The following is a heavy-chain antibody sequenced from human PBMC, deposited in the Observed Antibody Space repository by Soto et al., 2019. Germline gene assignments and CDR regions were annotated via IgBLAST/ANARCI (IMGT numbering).Heavy chain of an antibody. D-gene: IGHD5-12*01. CDR1: GFTFSSYS. CDR3: ARDRYIVATIRNIYYNYYMDV. J-gene: IGHJ6*03. V-gene: IGHV3-21*01. CDR2: ISSSSSYI. Sequence: EVQLVESGGGLVKPGGSLRLSCAASGFTFSSYSMNWVRQAPGKGLEWVSSISSSSSYIYYADSVKGRFTISRDNAKNSLYLQMNSLRAEDTAVYYCARDRYIVATIRNIYYNYYMDVWGKGTTVTVSS.